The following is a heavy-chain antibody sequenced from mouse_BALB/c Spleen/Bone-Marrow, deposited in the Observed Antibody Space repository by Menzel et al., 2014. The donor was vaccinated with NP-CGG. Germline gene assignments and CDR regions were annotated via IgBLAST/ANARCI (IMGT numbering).Heavy chain of an antibody. CDR3: AIAVSLRAMDY. CDR1: GSSLTGYN. D-gene: IGHD1-1*01. Sequence: EVQVVESGPELEQTGASVKISCTDSGSSLTGYNMHWVKQRTGKSLERIGDIDPYYGGTSYNQKLKDKATLTVDKSSSTAYMHLKSLTSEDSSVYYCAIAVSLRAMDYWGQGSSVTVAS. CDR2: IDPYYGGT. J-gene: IGHJ4*01. V-gene: IGHV1S135*01.